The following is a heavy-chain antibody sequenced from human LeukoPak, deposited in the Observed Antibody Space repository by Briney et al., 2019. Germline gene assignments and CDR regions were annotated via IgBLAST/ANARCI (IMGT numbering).Heavy chain of an antibody. CDR3: ARPNITSYYDSRGYDAFDV. CDR1: GYRINAYW. CDR2: IYPDDSDT. V-gene: IGHV5-51*01. Sequence: GESLKISCKGSGYRINAYWIAWVRQMPGKGLEWMGIIYPDDSDTRYGPSFQGQVTISADKSVRTAYLQWSSLKASDTAMYYCARPNITSYYDSRGYDAFDVWGQGTMVTVSS. D-gene: IGHD3-22*01. J-gene: IGHJ3*01.